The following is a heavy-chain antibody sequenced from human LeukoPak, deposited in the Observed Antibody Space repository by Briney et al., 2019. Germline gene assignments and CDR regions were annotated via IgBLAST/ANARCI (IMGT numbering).Heavy chain of an antibody. D-gene: IGHD3-10*01. J-gene: IGHJ4*02. CDR2: IKSKTDGGTT. CDR1: GFTFSKAW. CDR3: TTEVLWFGGKYDY. V-gene: IGHV3-15*01. Sequence: PGGSLRPSCAASGFTFSKAWMSWVRQAPGKGLEWGGRIKSKTDGGTTDYAAPVKGRFTISRDDSKNTLYLQMNSLKTEDTAVYYCTTEVLWFGGKYDYWGQGTLVTVSS.